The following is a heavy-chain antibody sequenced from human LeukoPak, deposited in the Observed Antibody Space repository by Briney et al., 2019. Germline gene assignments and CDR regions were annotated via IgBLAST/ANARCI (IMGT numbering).Heavy chain of an antibody. J-gene: IGHJ4*02. CDR1: GYTFTGYY. CDR3: ARGGDIVVVPAAIFDY. CDR2: INPNSGGT. V-gene: IGHV1-2*02. D-gene: IGHD2-2*01. Sequence: ASVKVSCKPSGYTFTGYYMHWVRQAPGHGLEWMGWINPNSGGTNYAQKFQGRVTMTRDTSISTAYMELSRLRSDDTAVYYCARGGDIVVVPAAIFDYWGQGTLVTVSS.